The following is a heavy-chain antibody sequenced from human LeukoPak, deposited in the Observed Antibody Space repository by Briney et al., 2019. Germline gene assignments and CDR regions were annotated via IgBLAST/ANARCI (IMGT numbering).Heavy chain of an antibody. J-gene: IGHJ4*02. Sequence: GGSLRLSCAASGFTFSSYSMNWVRQAPGKGLEWVSSISSSSSYIYYADSVKGRFTISRDNAKNSLYLQMNSLRAEDTAVYYCAREMDYYDSSGYYHRGFDYWGQGTLVTVSS. CDR2: ISSSSSYI. D-gene: IGHD3-22*01. V-gene: IGHV3-21*01. CDR3: AREMDYYDSSGYYHRGFDY. CDR1: GFTFSSYS.